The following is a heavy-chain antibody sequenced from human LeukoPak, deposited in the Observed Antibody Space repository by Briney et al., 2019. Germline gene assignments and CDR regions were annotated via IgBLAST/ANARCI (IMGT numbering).Heavy chain of an antibody. J-gene: IGHJ4*02. CDR3: ARERRSSWSDY. Sequence: SDTLSLTCAVYGGSFSGYYWSWIRQPPGKGLEWIGEINHSGSTNYNPSLKSRVTISVDTSKNQFSLKLSSVTAADTAVYYCARERRSSWSDYWGQGTLVTVSS. V-gene: IGHV4-34*01. CDR2: INHSGST. D-gene: IGHD6-13*01. CDR1: GGSFSGYY.